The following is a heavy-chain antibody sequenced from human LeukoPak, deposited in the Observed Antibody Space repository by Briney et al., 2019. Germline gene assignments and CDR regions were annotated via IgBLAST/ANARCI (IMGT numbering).Heavy chain of an antibody. D-gene: IGHD6-13*01. CDR1: GFIFSTYG. CDR3: VKARGGSRGV. J-gene: IGHJ6*03. CDR2: IRNDGNSK. Sequence: PGGSLRLSCAASGFIFSTYGMHWVRQAPGKGLDWVSYIRNDGNSKYYADSVKGRFTISRDNSRNTLYLEMNSLRTDGTAIYYCVKARGGSRGVWGKGTTVTVSS. V-gene: IGHV3-30*02.